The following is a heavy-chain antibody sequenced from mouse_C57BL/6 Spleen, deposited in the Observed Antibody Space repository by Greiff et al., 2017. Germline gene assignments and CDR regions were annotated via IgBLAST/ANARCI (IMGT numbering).Heavy chain of an antibody. J-gene: IGHJ3*01. CDR1: GFSFNTYA. Sequence: EVKLQESGGGLVQPKGSLKLSCAASGFSFNTYAMNWVRQAPGKGLEWVARIRSKSNNYATYYADSVKDRFTISRDDSESMLYLQMNNLKTEDTAMYYCVRGYDYDGWFAYWGQGTLVTVSA. D-gene: IGHD2-4*01. V-gene: IGHV10-1*01. CDR3: VRGYDYDGWFAY. CDR2: IRSKSNNYAT.